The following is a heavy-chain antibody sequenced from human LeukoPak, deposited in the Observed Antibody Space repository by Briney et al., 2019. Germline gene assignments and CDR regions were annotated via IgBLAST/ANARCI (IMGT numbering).Heavy chain of an antibody. D-gene: IGHD3-10*01. Sequence: PSETLSLTCTVSGGSISSYYWSWIRQPPGKGLEWIGRIYTSGSTNYNPSLKSRVTISVDTSKNQFSPKLSSVTAADTAVYYCARDQSLLWFGEFAFDIWGQGTMVTVSS. J-gene: IGHJ3*02. CDR2: IYTSGST. V-gene: IGHV4-4*08. CDR3: ARDQSLLWFGEFAFDI. CDR1: GGSISSYY.